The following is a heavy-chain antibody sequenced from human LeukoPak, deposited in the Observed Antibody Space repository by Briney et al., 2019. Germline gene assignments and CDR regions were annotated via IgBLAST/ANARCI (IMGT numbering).Heavy chain of an antibody. V-gene: IGHV3-21*01. D-gene: IGHD3-3*01. CDR3: ARDFCDH. J-gene: IGHJ5*02. Sequence: GGSLRLSCAASGFTFSSYAMMWVRQAPGKGLEWVSSIDSTSSFIYYADSLKGRFTVCRDNAKNSLYLQMNSPRAEDTAVYYCARDFCDHWGQGTLVTVSS. CDR1: GFTFSSYA. CDR2: IDSTSSFI.